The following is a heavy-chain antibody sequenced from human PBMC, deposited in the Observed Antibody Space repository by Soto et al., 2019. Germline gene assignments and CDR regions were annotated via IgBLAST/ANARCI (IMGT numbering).Heavy chain of an antibody. J-gene: IGHJ4*02. V-gene: IGHV3-30*03. CDR1: GFTFSSYG. D-gene: IGHD2-15*01. CDR3: APRDLGYCSGGSCPSGY. Sequence: QVQLVESGGGVVQPGRSLRLSCAASGFTFSSYGMHWVRQAPGKGLEWVAVISYDGSNKYYADSVKGRFTISRDNSKNTLDLQMNSLRAEDTAVYYCAPRDLGYCSGGSCPSGYWCQGALVTVSS. CDR2: ISYDGSNK.